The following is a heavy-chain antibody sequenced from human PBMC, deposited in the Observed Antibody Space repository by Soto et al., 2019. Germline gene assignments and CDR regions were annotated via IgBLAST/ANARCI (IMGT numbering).Heavy chain of an antibody. V-gene: IGHV1-3*01. CDR2: INAGNGNT. Sequence: ASVKVSCKASGYTFTSYAMHWVRQAPGQRLEWMGWINAGNGNTKYSQKFQGRVTITRDTSASTAYMELSSLRSEDTAVYYCARSQMGWLQLRFLDYWGQGTLVTVSS. CDR3: ARSQMGWLQLRFLDY. CDR1: GYTFTSYA. J-gene: IGHJ4*02. D-gene: IGHD5-12*01.